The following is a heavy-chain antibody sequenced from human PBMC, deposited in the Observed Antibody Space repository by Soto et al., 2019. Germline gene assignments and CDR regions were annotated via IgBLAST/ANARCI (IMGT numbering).Heavy chain of an antibody. CDR3: ARIFPYCSSTSCYILNYYYYMDV. V-gene: IGHV3-48*01. Sequence: GGSLRLSCAASGFTFSSYSMNWVRQAPGKGLEWVSYISSSSSTIYYADSVKGRFTISRDNAKNSLYLQMNSLRAEDTAVYYCARIFPYCSSTSCYILNYYYYMDVWGKGTTVTVSS. CDR1: GFTFSSYS. D-gene: IGHD2-2*02. J-gene: IGHJ6*03. CDR2: ISSSSSTI.